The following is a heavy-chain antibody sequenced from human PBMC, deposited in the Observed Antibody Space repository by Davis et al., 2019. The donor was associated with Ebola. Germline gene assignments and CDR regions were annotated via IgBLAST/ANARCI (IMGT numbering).Heavy chain of an antibody. D-gene: IGHD3-3*01. CDR2: IQQDGGDK. V-gene: IGHV3-7*01. Sequence: GGSLRLSCAASGFTFSNYWMSWVRQVPGRGLGWVANIQQDGGDKHYLESVKGRFTISRDNTKDLVFLELNSLRVEDTGVYYCARDLGLDFAVVTYFDYWGHGAPVTVSS. CDR1: GFTFSNYW. CDR3: ARDLGLDFAVVTYFDY. J-gene: IGHJ4*01.